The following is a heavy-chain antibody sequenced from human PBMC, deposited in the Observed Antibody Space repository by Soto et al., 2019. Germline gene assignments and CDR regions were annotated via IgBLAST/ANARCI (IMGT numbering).Heavy chain of an antibody. CDR2: IKQNGSEK. J-gene: IGHJ4*02. CDR1: GFTFSRFW. D-gene: IGHD6-19*01. V-gene: IGHV3-7*01. CDR3: ARALCSETDEL. Sequence: EVQLVESGGGLVQPGGSLRLSCAASGFTFSRFWMSWVRQAPGKGLEWVANIKQNGSEKYYVDSVKGRFTISRDNAKNSLYLQMNSRRAEDTAVYYCARALCSETDELWGQGTLVTVSS.